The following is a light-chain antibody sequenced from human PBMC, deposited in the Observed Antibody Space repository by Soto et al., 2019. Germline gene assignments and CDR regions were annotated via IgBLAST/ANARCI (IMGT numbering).Light chain of an antibody. V-gene: IGKV3-20*01. CDR1: QSVSSSY. J-gene: IGKJ2*01. CDR3: QQYGSSPT. Sequence: EIVLTKSPGTLSLSPGERATLSCRASQSVSSSYLAWYQQKPGQAPRLLIYGASSRATGIPDRFSGSGSGTEVTPTISRLEPGDFAVYYCQQYGSSPTFGQGTKLEIK. CDR2: GAS.